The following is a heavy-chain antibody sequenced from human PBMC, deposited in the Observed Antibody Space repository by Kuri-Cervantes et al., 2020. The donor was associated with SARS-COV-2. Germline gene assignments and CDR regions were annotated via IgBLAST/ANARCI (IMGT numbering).Heavy chain of an antibody. CDR3: AKGVWGSYRYSDD. CDR2: SGNGGGT. V-gene: IGHV3-23*01. Sequence: GESLKISCAASGFSFSSYGMSWVRQAPGKGLEWVSTSGNGGGTYYADSVKGRFTISRDNSKNTLYLQMNSLRAEDTAVYYCAKGVWGSYRYSDDWGQGTLVTVSS. J-gene: IGHJ4*02. CDR1: GFSFSSYG. D-gene: IGHD3-16*02.